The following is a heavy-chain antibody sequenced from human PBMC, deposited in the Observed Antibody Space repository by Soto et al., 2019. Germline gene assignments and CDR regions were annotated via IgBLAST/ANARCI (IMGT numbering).Heavy chain of an antibody. V-gene: IGHV5-10-1*01. D-gene: IGHD2-21*02. J-gene: IGHJ6*02. CDR1: GYSFTIYW. CDR2: IDPSDSYT. CDR3: ARQWGNIVVVTATHYYYYGMDV. Sequence: LGESLKISCKGSGYSFTIYWISWVLQMPWKGLEWMGRIDPSDSYTNYSPSFQGHVTISADKSISTAYLQWSSLKASDTAMYYCARQWGNIVVVTATHYYYYGMDVWGQGTTVTVSS.